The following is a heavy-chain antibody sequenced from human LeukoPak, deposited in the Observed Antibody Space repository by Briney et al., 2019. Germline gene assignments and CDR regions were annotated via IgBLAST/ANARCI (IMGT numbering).Heavy chain of an antibody. CDR2: IWSDGTNK. J-gene: IGHJ4*02. CDR1: GFSFVSYG. CDR3: ARSSWSYFDY. V-gene: IGHV3-30*02. D-gene: IGHD6-13*01. Sequence: GGSLRLSCAASGFSFVSYGMHWVRQTPGKGLEWVALIWSDGTNKYYADSVKGRFTISRDNSKNTLYLQMNSLRAEDTAVYYCARSSWSYFDYWGQGTLVTVSS.